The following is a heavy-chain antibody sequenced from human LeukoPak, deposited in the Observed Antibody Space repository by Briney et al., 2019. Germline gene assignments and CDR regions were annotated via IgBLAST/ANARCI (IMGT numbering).Heavy chain of an antibody. J-gene: IGHJ3*02. CDR2: IYPGDSDT. V-gene: IGHV5-51*01. Sequence: LGESLKISCKASGYSFTSYWIGWVRQMPGKGLEWMGIIYPGDSDTRYSPSFQGQVTISADKSISTAFLQWNSLKASDTAMYYCARRVIEMAAAADDAFDIWGQGTMVTVSS. CDR3: ARRVIEMAAAADDAFDI. D-gene: IGHD5-24*01. CDR1: GYSFTSYW.